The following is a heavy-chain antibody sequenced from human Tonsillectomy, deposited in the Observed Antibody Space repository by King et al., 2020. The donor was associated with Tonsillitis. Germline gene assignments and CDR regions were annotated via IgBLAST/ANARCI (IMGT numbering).Heavy chain of an antibody. CDR2: IYPGDSDT. CDR1: GYSFTTYW. CDR3: ARRGRTLLGIALADSKLDF. V-gene: IGHV5-51*01. J-gene: IGHJ4*02. D-gene: IGHD6-19*01. Sequence: QLVQSGAEVKKPGESLKISCKGSGYSFTTYWIGWVRQMPGKGLEWMGIIYPGDSDTKYSPSFQGQVTISADKSISTAYLQWSSLKASDTAMYYCARRGRTLLGIALADSKLDFWGQGTLVTVSS.